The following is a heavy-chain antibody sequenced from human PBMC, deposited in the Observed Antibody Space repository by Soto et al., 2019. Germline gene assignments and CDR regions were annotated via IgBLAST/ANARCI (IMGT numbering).Heavy chain of an antibody. J-gene: IGHJ3*02. V-gene: IGHV3-7*05. CDR1: GFTFSSYW. CDR3: GGTYDI. Sequence: EVQLVESGGGLVQPGGSLRLSCAASGFTFSSYWMSWVRQAPGKGLEWVANIRQDGSAEHYVDSVKGRFTISRDNAKNSLCLQMNSLRVEDTAMYYCGGTYDIWGQGTMVTVSS. CDR2: IRQDGSAE.